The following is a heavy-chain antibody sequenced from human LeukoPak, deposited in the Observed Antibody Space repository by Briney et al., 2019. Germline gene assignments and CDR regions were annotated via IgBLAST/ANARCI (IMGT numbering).Heavy chain of an antibody. D-gene: IGHD2-21*01. Sequence: ASVRVSCKTSGYSFTDYYMHWVRQAPGQGLEWMGWINPNSGGTSSAQKFQGRVTMTRDTSISTVYMEVSWLTSDDTAIYYCARADRLHGGPYLIGPWGQGTLVTVSS. CDR3: ARADRLHGGPYLIGP. J-gene: IGHJ5*02. CDR1: GYSFTDYY. V-gene: IGHV1-2*02. CDR2: INPNSGGT.